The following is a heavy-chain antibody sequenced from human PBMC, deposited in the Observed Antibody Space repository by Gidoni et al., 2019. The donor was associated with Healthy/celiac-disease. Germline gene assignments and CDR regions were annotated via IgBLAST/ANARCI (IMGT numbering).Heavy chain of an antibody. J-gene: IGHJ4*02. D-gene: IGHD6-13*01. V-gene: IGHV3-7*01. CDR2: MKQDGSEK. Sequence: EVQLVESGGGLVQPGGSLRLSCAASGFTFRDYWMIWVRQAPGKGLEWVASMKQDGSEKYYVASVKGRFTISRDNAKNSLYLQMNSLRVEDTAVYYCASGSSRYSEFTHWGQGTLVTVSS. CDR1: GFTFRDYW. CDR3: ASGSSRYSEFTH.